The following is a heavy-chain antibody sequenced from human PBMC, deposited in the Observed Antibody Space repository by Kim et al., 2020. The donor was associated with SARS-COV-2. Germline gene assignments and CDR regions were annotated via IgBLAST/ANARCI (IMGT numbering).Heavy chain of an antibody. J-gene: IGHJ4*02. Sequence: ADSVKGRFTISRDNSKTTLYLQMNSLRAEDTAIYYCATRAVPSSNYVFDYWGQGTLVTVSS. D-gene: IGHD4-4*01. CDR3: ATRAVPSSNYVFDY. V-gene: IGHV3-23*01.